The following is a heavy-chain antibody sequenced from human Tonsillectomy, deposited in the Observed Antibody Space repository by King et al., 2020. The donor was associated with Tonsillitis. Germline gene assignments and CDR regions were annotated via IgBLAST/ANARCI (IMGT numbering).Heavy chain of an antibody. J-gene: IGHJ5*02. CDR2: ISGSGSSS. V-gene: IGHV3-23*04. CDR3: AKDGSCSRVWSCFDP. D-gene: IGHD6-19*01. Sequence: VQLVESGGGLVQPGGSLRLSCAASGFTFNSYAMSWVRQAPGKGLEWVSGISGSGSSSYYAVSVKGRVTISRDNSKSTLYLQMDSLRAEDTAVYYCAKDGSCSRVWSCFDPWGQGTLVTVSS. CDR1: GFTFNSYA.